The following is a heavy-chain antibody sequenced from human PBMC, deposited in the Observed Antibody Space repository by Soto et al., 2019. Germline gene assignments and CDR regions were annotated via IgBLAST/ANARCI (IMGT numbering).Heavy chain of an antibody. CDR3: ARTQHYYDSSGYYYSR. CDR2: IYYSGST. V-gene: IGHV4-39*01. J-gene: IGHJ4*02. D-gene: IGHD3-22*01. CDR1: GGSISSSSYY. Sequence: QLQLQESGPGLVKPSETLSLTCTVSGGSISSSSYYWGWIRQPPGKGLEWIGSIYYSGSTYYNPSLKSRVTLSVDTSKNQFSLKLSSVTAADTAVYYCARTQHYYDSSGYYYSRWGQGTLVTVSS.